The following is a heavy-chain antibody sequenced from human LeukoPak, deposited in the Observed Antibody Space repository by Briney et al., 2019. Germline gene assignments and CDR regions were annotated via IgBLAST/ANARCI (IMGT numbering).Heavy chain of an antibody. CDR1: GFTFSTYW. D-gene: IGHD3-22*01. CDR3: AKLGYYDNSGYYVYYFDS. J-gene: IGHJ4*02. CDR2: INSDGIST. V-gene: IGHV3-74*01. Sequence: TGGSLRLSCAASGFTFSTYWMHWVRQAPGKGLVWVSRINSDGISTNYADSVKGRFTISRDNSKNTLYLQMNSLRAEDTAVYYCAKLGYYDNSGYYVYYFDSWGQGTLVTVSS.